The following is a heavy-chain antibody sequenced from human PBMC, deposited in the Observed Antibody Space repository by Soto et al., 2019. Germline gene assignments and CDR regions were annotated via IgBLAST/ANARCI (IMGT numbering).Heavy chain of an antibody. V-gene: IGHV4-59*01. CDR2: IYYSGST. CDR3: ARDHSRYYYGSGSY. CDR1: GGSISSYY. Sequence: SETLSLTCTVSGGSISSYYWSWIRQPPGKGLEWIGYIYYSGSTNYNPSLKSRVTISVDTSKNQFSLKLSSVTAADTAVYYCARDHSRYYYGSGSYWSQGTLVTVS. J-gene: IGHJ4*02. D-gene: IGHD3-10*01.